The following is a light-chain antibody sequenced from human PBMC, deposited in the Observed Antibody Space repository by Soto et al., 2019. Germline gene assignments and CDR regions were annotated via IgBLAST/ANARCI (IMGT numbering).Light chain of an antibody. CDR3: QQRVKRAT. V-gene: IGKV3-11*01. CDR2: DSS. J-gene: IGKJ4*01. CDR1: QSVNSY. Sequence: EIVLTQSPGTLSLSPGERATLSCRASQSVNSYLAWYQQKPGQAPRLLIYDSSKRATGIPARFSGSGSGTDFILTISSLEPEDSAVYYCQQRVKRATFGGGTKVDIK.